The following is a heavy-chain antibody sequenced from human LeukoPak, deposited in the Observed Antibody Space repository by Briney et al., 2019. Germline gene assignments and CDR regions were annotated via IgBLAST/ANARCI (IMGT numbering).Heavy chain of an antibody. CDR3: ARDGTVTKYYYYYYMDV. D-gene: IGHD4-17*01. CDR2: INHSGST. V-gene: IGHV4-34*01. Sequence: PSETLSLTCAVYGGSFSGYYWSWIRQPPGKGLEWIGEINHSGSTNYNPSLKSRVTISVDTSKNQFSLKLSSVTAADTAVYYCARDGTVTKYYYYYYMDVWGKGTTVTVSS. J-gene: IGHJ6*03. CDR1: GGSFSGYY.